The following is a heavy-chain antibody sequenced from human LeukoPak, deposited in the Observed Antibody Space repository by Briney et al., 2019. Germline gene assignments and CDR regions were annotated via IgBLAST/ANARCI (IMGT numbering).Heavy chain of an antibody. CDR1: GGSFSGYY. V-gene: IGHV4-34*01. CDR3: AYGWGMDV. J-gene: IGHJ6*02. CDR2: INHSGST. D-gene: IGHD2-8*02. Sequence: PSETLTLTCAVYGGSFSGYYWSWIRQPPGKGLEWIGEINHSGSTNYNPSLKSRVTISVDTSKNHFSLKLSTVTAADTAVYYCAYGWGMDVWGQGTTATVSS.